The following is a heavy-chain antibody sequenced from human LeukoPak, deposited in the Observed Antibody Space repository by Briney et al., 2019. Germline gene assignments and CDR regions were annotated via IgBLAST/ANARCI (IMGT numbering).Heavy chain of an antibody. CDR3: ATDAPGSGYYYDSSGYYH. CDR1: GYTFTDYY. J-gene: IGHJ5*02. D-gene: IGHD3-22*01. CDR2: VDPEDGET. V-gene: IGHV1-69-2*01. Sequence: ASVKVSCKAAGYTFTDYYMHGVQQAPGKGLEWMGLVDPEDGETIYAEKFQGRVTITADTSTDTAYMELSSLRSEDTAVYYCATDAPGSGYYYDSSGYYHWGQGTLVTVSS.